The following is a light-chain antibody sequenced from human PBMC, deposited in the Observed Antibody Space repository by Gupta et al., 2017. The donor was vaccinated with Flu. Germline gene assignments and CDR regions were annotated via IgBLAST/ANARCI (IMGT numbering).Light chain of an antibody. CDR1: QSISRY. CDR2: AAS. Sequence: DIKMTQSPSSLSASVGDRVTITCRASQSISRYLNWYQQKPGKAPKLLIYAASSLKSGVPSRFSGSGSGTDFTLTISSRQPEDFASYYCQQRDSTPLTFGQGTKLEIK. CDR3: QQRDSTPLT. J-gene: IGKJ2*01. V-gene: IGKV1-39*01.